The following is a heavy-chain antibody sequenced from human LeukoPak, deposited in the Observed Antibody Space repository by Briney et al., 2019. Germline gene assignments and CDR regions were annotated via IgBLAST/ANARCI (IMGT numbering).Heavy chain of an antibody. CDR3: ARDPPSGTVTPYYFDY. V-gene: IGHV4-39*07. CDR1: GGSISSSSYY. J-gene: IGHJ4*02. D-gene: IGHD4-17*01. CDR2: IYHSGST. Sequence: SETLSLTCTVSGGSISSSSYYWGWIRQPPGKGLEWIGSIYHSGSTYYNPSLKSRVTISVDTSKNQFSLKLSSVTAADTAVYYCARDPPSGTVTPYYFDYWGQGTLVTVSS.